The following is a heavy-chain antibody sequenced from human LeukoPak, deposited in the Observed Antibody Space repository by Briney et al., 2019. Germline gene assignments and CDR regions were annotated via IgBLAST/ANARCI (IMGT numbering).Heavy chain of an antibody. V-gene: IGHV1-18*01. CDR1: GYTFRSYC. D-gene: IGHD3-22*01. J-gene: IGHJ4*02. Sequence: ASVKVSCKASGYTFRSYCIPWVRQAPGQGLEWVGWISAYNGKTKYAQKLQGRVTMTTDTSTSTAYMELRSLRSADTAVYYCARDPLYYHSDTSGYSTFFDYWGQGTLVTVSS. CDR2: ISAYNGKT. CDR3: ARDPLYYHSDTSGYSTFFDY.